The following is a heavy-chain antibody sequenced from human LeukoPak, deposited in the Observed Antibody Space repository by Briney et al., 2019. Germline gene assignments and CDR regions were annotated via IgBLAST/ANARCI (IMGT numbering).Heavy chain of an antibody. V-gene: IGHV1-2*02. CDR2: INPNSGDT. CDR3: ARGYYESRGDADN. Sequence: ASVKVSYKASGYIFTGYYVHWVRQAPGQGLEWMGWINPNSGDTNYAQKFQGRVTMTRDTSISTAYMELSRLRSDDTAVYFCARGYYESRGDADNWGQGTLVTVSS. CDR1: GYIFTGYY. D-gene: IGHD3-22*01. J-gene: IGHJ4*02.